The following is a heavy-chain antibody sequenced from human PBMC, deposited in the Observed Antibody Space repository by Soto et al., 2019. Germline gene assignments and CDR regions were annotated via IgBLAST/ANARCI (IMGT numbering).Heavy chain of an antibody. V-gene: IGHV1-24*01. CDR2: FDPDEAET. D-gene: IGHD4-17*01. CDR3: TTYHGDYNFDH. J-gene: IGHJ5*02. CDR1: GYTLNEVA. Sequence: QVQLVQPGAEVKKPGASVKVSCKVSGYTLNEVAMHWVRQAPGKGLEGLGGFDPDEAETIYAQHFQGRVTMTEDTSTDTVYMELSSLRSEDTALYFCTTYHGDYNFDHWGQGTLVTVSS.